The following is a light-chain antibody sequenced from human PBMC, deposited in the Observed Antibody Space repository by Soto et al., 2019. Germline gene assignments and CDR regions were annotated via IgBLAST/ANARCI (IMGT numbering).Light chain of an antibody. V-gene: IGKV3-20*01. J-gene: IGKJ1*01. CDR3: QQYGSSGT. CDR1: QIVSSTY. CDR2: GAS. Sequence: EIVLTQSPGTLSLSPGERATLSCRASQIVSSTYLAWFQQKPGQAPRLLIYGASTRAAGIPDRFSGSGSGTDFTLTISRLEPEDFAVYYCQQYGSSGTFGQGTRGDIK.